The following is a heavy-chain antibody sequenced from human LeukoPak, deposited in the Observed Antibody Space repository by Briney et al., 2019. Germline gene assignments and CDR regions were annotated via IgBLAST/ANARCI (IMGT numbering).Heavy chain of an antibody. D-gene: IGHD3-22*01. V-gene: IGHV3-66*01. J-gene: IGHJ4*02. CDR3: ARGYYYDSSGYYEGYFDY. CDR2: IYSGGST. Sequence: PGGSLRLSCAASGLTVSSNYMSWVRQAPGKGLEWVSVIYSGGSTYYADSVKGRFTISRDNSKNTLYLQMNSLRAEDTAVYYCARGYYYDSSGYYEGYFDYWGQGTLVTVSS. CDR1: GLTVSSNY.